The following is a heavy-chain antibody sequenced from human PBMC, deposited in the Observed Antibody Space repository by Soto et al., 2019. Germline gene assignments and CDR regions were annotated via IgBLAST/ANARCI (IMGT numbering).Heavy chain of an antibody. J-gene: IGHJ6*02. V-gene: IGHV4-59*01. CDR2: MSDSGST. Sequence: LTLACTVSGCSISGDSWSWIRQSPGKGLEGMGYMSDSGSTNYNHSPKSRVTISGDTSKNKFSLKLSSVTAADTAVYYCAIDSGRKYYNFWACYDYGMDVWGQGTTVTVSS. CDR1: GCSISGDS. CDR3: AIDSGRKYYNFWACYDYGMDV. D-gene: IGHD3-3*01.